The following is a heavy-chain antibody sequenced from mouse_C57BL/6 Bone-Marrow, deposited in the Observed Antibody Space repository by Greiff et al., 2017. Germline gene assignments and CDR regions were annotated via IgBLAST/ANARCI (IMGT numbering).Heavy chain of an antibody. J-gene: IGHJ2*01. CDR1: GYTFTSYW. CDR2: IDPSDSYT. Sequence: QLQQPGAELVMPGASVKLSCKASGYTFTSYWMHWVKQRPGQGLEWIGEIDPSDSYTNNNQKFKGKSTLTVDKSSSTAYMQLSSLTSEDSAVYYCARDYFDYWGQGTTLTVSS. V-gene: IGHV1-69*01. CDR3: ARDYFDY.